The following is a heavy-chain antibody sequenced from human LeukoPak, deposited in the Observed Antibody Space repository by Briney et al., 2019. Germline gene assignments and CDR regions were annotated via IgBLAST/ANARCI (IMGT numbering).Heavy chain of an antibody. CDR3: AKDLRYCSSTSCYRYYMDV. J-gene: IGHJ6*03. CDR2: ISGSGGST. Sequence: GGSLRLSCAASGFTFSSYAMSWVRQAPGKGLEWVSAISGSGGSTYYADSVKGRFTISRDNSKNTLYLQMNSLRAEDTAVYYCAKDLRYCSSTSCYRYYMDVWGKGTTVTVSS. CDR1: GFTFSSYA. V-gene: IGHV3-23*01. D-gene: IGHD2-2*02.